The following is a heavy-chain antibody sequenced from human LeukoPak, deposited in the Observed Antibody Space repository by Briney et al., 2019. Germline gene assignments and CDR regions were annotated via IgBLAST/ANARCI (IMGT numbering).Heavy chain of an antibody. Sequence: GGSLRLSCSASGFTFGGYEMNWVRQAPGKGLEWVSYISSSGSTINYADSVKGRFTISSDNAKHSLYLQMSSLRAADTAVYYCASVYDSTGRDYWGQGTLVTVSS. CDR1: GFTFGGYE. V-gene: IGHV3-48*03. CDR2: ISSSGSTI. CDR3: ASVYDSTGRDY. J-gene: IGHJ4*02. D-gene: IGHD3-22*01.